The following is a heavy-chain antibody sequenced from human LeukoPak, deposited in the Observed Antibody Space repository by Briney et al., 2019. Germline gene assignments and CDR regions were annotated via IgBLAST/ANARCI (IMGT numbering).Heavy chain of an antibody. J-gene: IGHJ6*02. Sequence: GRSLRFSWAASGXTFSICWVHWVRQGPGKGQVWVSHINSDGSSTTYADSVKGRFTISRDNAKNTLYLEMNSLRAEDTAVYYCARDRGYSPDVWGQGTTVTVSS. V-gene: IGHV3-74*01. D-gene: IGHD5-18*01. CDR3: ARDRGYSPDV. CDR1: GXTFSICW. CDR2: INSDGSST.